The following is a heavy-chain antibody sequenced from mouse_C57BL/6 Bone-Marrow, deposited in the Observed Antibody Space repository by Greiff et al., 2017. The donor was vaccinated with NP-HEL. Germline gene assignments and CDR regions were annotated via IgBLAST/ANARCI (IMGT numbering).Heavy chain of an antibody. D-gene: IGHD2-1*01. J-gene: IGHJ4*01. CDR1: GYTFTSYW. CDR2: INPSNGGT. CDR3: ARGGLYYGNLDAMDY. V-gene: IGHV1-53*01. Sequence: QVQLQQPGTELVKPGASVKLSCKASGYTFTSYWMHWVKQRPGQGLEWIGNINPSNGGTNYNEKFKSKATLTVDKSSSTAYMQLSSLTSEDSAVYYCARGGLYYGNLDAMDYWGQGTSVTVSS.